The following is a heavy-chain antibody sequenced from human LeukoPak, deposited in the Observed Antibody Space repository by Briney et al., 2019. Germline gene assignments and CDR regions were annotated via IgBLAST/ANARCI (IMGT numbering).Heavy chain of an antibody. CDR2: IKQDGSEK. J-gene: IGHJ4*02. Sequence: GGSLRLSCAASGFTFSSYAMSWVRQAPGKGLEWVANIKQDGSEKYYVDSVKGRFTISRDNAKNSLYLQMNSLRAEDTAVYYCARDRGDYWGQGTLVTVSS. V-gene: IGHV3-7*01. CDR1: GFTFSSYA. D-gene: IGHD3-10*01. CDR3: ARDRGDY.